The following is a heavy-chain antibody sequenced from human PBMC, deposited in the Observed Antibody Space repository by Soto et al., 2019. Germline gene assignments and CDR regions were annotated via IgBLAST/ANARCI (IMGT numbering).Heavy chain of an antibody. CDR3: AKVSVVVPAATHYYYYGMDV. CDR2: ISYDGSNK. J-gene: IGHJ6*02. V-gene: IGHV3-30*18. Sequence: PGGSLRLSCAASGFTFSSYGMHWVRQAPGKGLEWVAVISYDGSNKYYADSVKGRFTISRDNSKNTLYLQMNSLRAEDTAVYYCAKVSVVVPAATHYYYYGMDVWGQGTTVTVS. D-gene: IGHD2-2*01. CDR1: GFTFSSYG.